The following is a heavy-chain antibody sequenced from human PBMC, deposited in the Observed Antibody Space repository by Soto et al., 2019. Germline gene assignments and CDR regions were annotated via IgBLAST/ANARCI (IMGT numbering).Heavy chain of an antibody. CDR2: VNPSGGHT. Sequence: QVQLMQSGAEVKKPGASVKVSCKASGDTFTDYYIHWVQQAPEQALVWMGTVNPSGGHTTYAVHFQVRMTMTCDTFTSTLYMELTSLTSADTAIYYCARGGHVVVVTAALDYWGQGTLVTVSS. CDR1: GDTFTDYY. J-gene: IGHJ4*02. D-gene: IGHD2-21*02. CDR3: ARGGHVVVVTAALDY. V-gene: IGHV1-46*01.